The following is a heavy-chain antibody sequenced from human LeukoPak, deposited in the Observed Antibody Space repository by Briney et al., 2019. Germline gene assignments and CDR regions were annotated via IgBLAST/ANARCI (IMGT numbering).Heavy chain of an antibody. V-gene: IGHV1-24*01. D-gene: IGHD3-22*01. CDR2: FDPEDGET. Sequence: GASVKVSCKVSGYTLTELSMHWVRQAPGKGLEWMGGFDPEDGETIYAQKFQGRVTMTEDTSTDTAYMELRSLRSEDTAVYYCATDTHYYDPRWGGYWGQGTLVTVSS. J-gene: IGHJ4*02. CDR3: ATDTHYYDPRWGGY. CDR1: GYTLTELS.